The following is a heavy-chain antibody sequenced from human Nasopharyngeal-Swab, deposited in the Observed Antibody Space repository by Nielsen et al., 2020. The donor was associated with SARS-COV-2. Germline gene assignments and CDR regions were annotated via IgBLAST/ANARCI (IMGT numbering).Heavy chain of an antibody. D-gene: IGHD1-26*01. CDR3: AKCGATSDY. V-gene: IGHV3-9*01. CDR1: GFTFDDYA. J-gene: IGHJ4*02. CDR2: ISWNSGSI. Sequence: GGSLRPSCAASGFTFDDYAMHWVRAAPGEGLEWGSGISWNSGSIGYADSVKGRFTISRDNAKNSLYLQMNSLRAEDTALYYCAKCGATSDYWGQGTLVTVSS.